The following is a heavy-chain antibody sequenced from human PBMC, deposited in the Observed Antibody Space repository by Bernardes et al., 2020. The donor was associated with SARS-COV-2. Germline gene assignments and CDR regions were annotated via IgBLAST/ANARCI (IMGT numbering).Heavy chain of an antibody. CDR2: LYFSGST. CDR3: ARVARGGSYARNDFDF. Sequence: SETLSLTFSFSGGSISPSYWSWIRQPPEPGLVWICFLYFSGSTNYKTSLKLRVTMSVDTSKTQFSLQLSSVTAADTAVYYCARVARGGSYARNDFDFWGQGILVTVSS. CDR1: GGSISPSY. J-gene: IGHJ4*02. D-gene: IGHD3-16*01. V-gene: IGHV4-59*01.